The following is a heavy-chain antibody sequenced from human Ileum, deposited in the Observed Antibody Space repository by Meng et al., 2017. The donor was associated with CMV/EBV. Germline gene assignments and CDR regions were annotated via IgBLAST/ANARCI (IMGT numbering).Heavy chain of an antibody. CDR1: GFTFSSYS. J-gene: IGHJ6*02. CDR2: ISSSSSYI. D-gene: IGHD2-2*01. Sequence: GESLKISCAASGFTFSSYSMNWVRQAPGKGLEWVSSISSSSSYIYYADSVKGRFTISRDNAKNSLYLQMNGLRAEDTALYCCARDNLRSTSWQGDYAMDVWGQGTTVTVSS. V-gene: IGHV3-21*01. CDR3: ARDNLRSTSWQGDYAMDV.